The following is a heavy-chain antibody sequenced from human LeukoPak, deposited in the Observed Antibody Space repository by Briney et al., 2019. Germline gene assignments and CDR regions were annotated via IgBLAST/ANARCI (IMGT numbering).Heavy chain of an antibody. D-gene: IGHD6-19*01. J-gene: IGHJ4*02. V-gene: IGHV7-4-1*02. CDR1: GYTFTSYA. CDR2: INTNTGNP. CDR3: ATETSSGWYYFDC. Sequence: APVKVSCKASGYTFTSYAMNWVRQAPGQGLEWMGWINTNTGNPTYAQGFTGRFVFSLDTSVSTAYLQISSLKAEDTAVYYCATETSSGWYYFDCWGQGTLVTVSS.